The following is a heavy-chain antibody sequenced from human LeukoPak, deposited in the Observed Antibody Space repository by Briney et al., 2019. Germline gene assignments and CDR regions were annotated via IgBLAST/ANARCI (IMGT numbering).Heavy chain of an antibody. D-gene: IGHD1-26*01. V-gene: IGHV4-59*01. CDR3: ARVIVGARRGLFDY. J-gene: IGHJ4*02. CDR1: GGSISTYY. Sequence: PSATLSLTCAVSGGSISTYYWSWIRQPPGKGLEWIGYIFYSGSTNYNPSLKSRVTISVDTSKNQFSLKLSSVTAADTAVYYCARVIVGARRGLFDYWGQGTLVTVSS. CDR2: IFYSGST.